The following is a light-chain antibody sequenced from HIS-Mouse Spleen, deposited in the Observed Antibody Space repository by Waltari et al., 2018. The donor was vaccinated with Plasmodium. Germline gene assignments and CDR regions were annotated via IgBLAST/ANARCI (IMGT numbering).Light chain of an antibody. V-gene: IGLV3-27*01. CDR2: KDS. Sequence: SYELTQPSSVSVSPGQTARLTCSGDVLAKKKYARWFQQKPGQAPVLVIYKDSERPSGIPERFSGSSSGTTVTLTISGAQVEDEADYYCYSAADNNLVFGGGTKLTVL. CDR3: YSAADNNLV. CDR1: VLAKKKY. J-gene: IGLJ3*02.